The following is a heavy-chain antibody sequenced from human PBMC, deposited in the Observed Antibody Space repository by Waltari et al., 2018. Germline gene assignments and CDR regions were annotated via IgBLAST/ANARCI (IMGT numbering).Heavy chain of an antibody. Sequence: QLVQSGGGLVRPGESLRLSCVGSGYSFHDDWMSWVRQAPAKGLEWVGRIKREVDGGTAEYIESVKDRFTISRDDSKNTLYLQMNSLKSEDSAVYFCVRESYGNDIWGQGTLVTVSS. CDR2: IKREVDGGTA. CDR3: VRESYGNDI. CDR1: GYSFHDDW. V-gene: IGHV3-15*01. J-gene: IGHJ4*02. D-gene: IGHD4-17*01.